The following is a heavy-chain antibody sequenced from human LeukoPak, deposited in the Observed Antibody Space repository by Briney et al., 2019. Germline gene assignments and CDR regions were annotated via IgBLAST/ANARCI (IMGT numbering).Heavy chain of an antibody. CDR2: TYYRSKWNN. V-gene: IGHV6-1*01. CDR1: GDSVSGNSAVA. Sequence: SQTLSLTCALSGDSVSGNSAVAWNWLRQSPSRGLGWLGRTYYRSKWNNDYAVSVKSRITINPDTSKNLFSLHLNSVTPEDTAVYYCARGRNSGFDYWGQGTLVTVSS. D-gene: IGHD2/OR15-2a*01. CDR3: ARGRNSGFDY. J-gene: IGHJ4*02.